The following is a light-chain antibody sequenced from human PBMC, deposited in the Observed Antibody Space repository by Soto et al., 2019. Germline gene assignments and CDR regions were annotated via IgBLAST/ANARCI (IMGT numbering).Light chain of an antibody. CDR1: QSVSSY. J-gene: IGKJ4*01. V-gene: IGKV3-11*01. CDR3: QQRSNWPQVT. CDR2: DAS. Sequence: EIVLTQSPATLSLSPGERATLSCRASQSVSSYLAWYQQKPGQAPRLLIYDASNRATGIPARFSGSGSGTDFTLTISSLEPEDFAVYYCQQRSNWPQVTLGGGTKADIK.